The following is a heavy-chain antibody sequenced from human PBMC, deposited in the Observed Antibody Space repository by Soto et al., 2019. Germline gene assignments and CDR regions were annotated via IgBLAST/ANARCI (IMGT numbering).Heavy chain of an antibody. D-gene: IGHD6-19*01. V-gene: IGHV3-33*01. CDR3: ARDVRGSGWFGGGYYFDY. J-gene: IGHJ4*02. CDR2: IWYDGSNK. CDR1: GFTFSSYG. Sequence: QVQLVESGGGVVQPGRSLRLSCAASGFTFSSYGMHWVRQAPGKGLEWVAVIWYDGSNKYYADSVKGRFTISRDNSKNTLYLQMNSLRAEDTAVYYCARDVRGSGWFGGGYYFDYWGQGTLVTVSS.